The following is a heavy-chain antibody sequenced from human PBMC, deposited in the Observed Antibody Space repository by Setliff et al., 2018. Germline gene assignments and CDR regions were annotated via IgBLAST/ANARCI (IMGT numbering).Heavy chain of an antibody. CDR1: GFSLSSTGAG. CDR3: AHDGRWSTVPLEY. J-gene: IGHJ4*02. CDR2: VYWDDDK. V-gene: IGHV2-5*02. Sequence: SGPTLVNPTQTLTLTCTFSGFSLSSTGAGVGWIRQPPGKALEWLALVYWDDDKRCSPSLKSRLTITKDTSKNQVVLKTTNMDPVDTATYYCAHDGRWSTVPLEYWGQGSLVTVSS. D-gene: IGHD1-26*01.